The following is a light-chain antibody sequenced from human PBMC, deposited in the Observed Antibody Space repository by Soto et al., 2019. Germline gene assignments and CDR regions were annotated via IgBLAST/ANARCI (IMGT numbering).Light chain of an antibody. CDR1: QSVSSN. CDR2: GAS. Sequence: EIVMTQSPATLSVSPGERATLSCRASQSVSSNIAWYQQKPGQVPRLLIYGASTRATGIPARFSGSGSGTEFTLTISSLQSEDFAVYYCQQYNNWPFTFGPGTKVDIK. J-gene: IGKJ3*01. CDR3: QQYNNWPFT. V-gene: IGKV3D-15*01.